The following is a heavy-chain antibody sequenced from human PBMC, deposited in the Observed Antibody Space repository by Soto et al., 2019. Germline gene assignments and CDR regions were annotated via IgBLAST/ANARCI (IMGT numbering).Heavy chain of an antibody. CDR3: ARDLTRNYFDTSGYYYFDY. D-gene: IGHD3-22*01. CDR2: ISAYNGNT. V-gene: IGHV1-18*03. J-gene: IGHJ4*02. CDR1: GYTFTTYG. Sequence: HVQLVQSGAEVKKPGASVKVSCKTSGYTFTTYGISWVRQAPGQGLEWMGWISAYNGNTHYAQRIQGRVTMTTDTSTNTAYMELRSLRSDDMAVYYCARDLTRNYFDTSGYYYFDYWGQGTLVTVSS.